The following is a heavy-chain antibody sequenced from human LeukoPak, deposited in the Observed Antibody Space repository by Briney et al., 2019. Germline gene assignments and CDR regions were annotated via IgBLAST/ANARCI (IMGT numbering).Heavy chain of an antibody. J-gene: IGHJ4*02. Sequence: PGGSLRLSCAASGFTSSSYAMSWVRQAPGKGLEWVGRIKSKTDGGTTDYAAPVKGRFTISRDDSKNTLYLQMNSLKTEDTAMYYCTTDRWFGSFDYWGQGALVTVSS. V-gene: IGHV3-15*01. CDR2: IKSKTDGGTT. CDR1: GFTSSSYA. CDR3: TTDRWFGSFDY. D-gene: IGHD3-10*01.